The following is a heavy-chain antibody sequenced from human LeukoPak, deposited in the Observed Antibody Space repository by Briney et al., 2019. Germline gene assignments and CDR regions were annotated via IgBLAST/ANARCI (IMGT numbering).Heavy chain of an antibody. CDR1: GGSISTYY. V-gene: IGHV4-59*01. CDR2: IYHSGST. D-gene: IGHD2-2*01. J-gene: IGHJ6*03. CDR3: ARTTEGYCSSASCFGFSYSYYMDV. Sequence: PSETLSLTCTVSGGSISTYYWSWIRQPPGKGLEWIGYIYHSGSTNYNPSLKSRVTISVDTSQNQFYLKLSSVIAADTAVYYCARTTEGYCSSASCFGFSYSYYMDVWGKGTTVTISS.